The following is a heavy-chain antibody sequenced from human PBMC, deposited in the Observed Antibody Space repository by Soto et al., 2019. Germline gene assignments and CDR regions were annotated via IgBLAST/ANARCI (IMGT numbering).Heavy chain of an antibody. Sequence: GESLKISCKASGYNFRNSWISWVRQMPGKGLEWMGRIDPSDSYATYNPSLQGHVTISADKSVTTAYLQWSSLKASDTATYYCARRLGTYYSDSSDYTNSNYGMDAWGQGTTVTVSS. CDR1: GYNFRNSW. D-gene: IGHD3-22*01. CDR2: IDPSDSYA. J-gene: IGHJ6*02. V-gene: IGHV5-10-1*01. CDR3: ARRLGTYYSDSSDYTNSNYGMDA.